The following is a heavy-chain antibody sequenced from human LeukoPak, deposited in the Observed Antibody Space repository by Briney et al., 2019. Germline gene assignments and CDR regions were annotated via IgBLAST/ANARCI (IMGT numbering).Heavy chain of an antibody. CDR3: ASDKVPRRGYSYGYPGY. CDR2: INPSGGST. V-gene: IGHV1-46*03. Sequence: ASVKVSCKASGYTFTSYDMHWVRQAPGRGLEWMGIINPSGGSTSYAQKFQGRVTMTRDTSTSTVYMELSSLRSEDTAVYYCASDKVPRRGYSYGYPGYWGQGTLVTVSS. CDR1: GYTFTSYD. J-gene: IGHJ4*02. D-gene: IGHD5-18*01.